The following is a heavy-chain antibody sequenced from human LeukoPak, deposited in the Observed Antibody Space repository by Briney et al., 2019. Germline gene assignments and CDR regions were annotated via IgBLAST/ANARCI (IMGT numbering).Heavy chain of an antibody. V-gene: IGHV3-74*01. CDR2: INSDGSST. CDR1: GFTFSSYW. J-gene: IGHJ4*02. Sequence: GGSLRLSCAASGFTFSSYWVHWVRQAPGKGLVWVSRINSDGSSTSYADSVKGRFTISRDNAKNTLYLQMNSLRAEDTAVYYCARTIFGVVTGFDYWGQGTLVTVSS. CDR3: ARTIFGVVTGFDY. D-gene: IGHD3-3*01.